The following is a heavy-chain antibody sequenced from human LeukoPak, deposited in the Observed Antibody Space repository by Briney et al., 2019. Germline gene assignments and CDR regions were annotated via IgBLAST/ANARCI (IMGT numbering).Heavy chain of an antibody. CDR2: INYSGST. CDR1: GGSFSGYY. Sequence: SETLSLTCAVYGGSFSGYYWSWIRQPPGKGLEWIGEINYSGSTNYNPSLKSRVTISVDTSKNQFSLELSSVTAADTAVYYCASTKLLWFVDAFDIWGQGTMVTVSS. D-gene: IGHD3-10*01. V-gene: IGHV4-34*01. J-gene: IGHJ3*02. CDR3: ASTKLLWFVDAFDI.